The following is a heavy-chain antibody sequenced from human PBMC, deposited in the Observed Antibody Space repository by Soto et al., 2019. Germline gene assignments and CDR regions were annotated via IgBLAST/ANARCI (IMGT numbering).Heavy chain of an antibody. CDR3: ATLGVFDY. V-gene: IGHV4-38-2*01. CDR1: GYSISSGYY. J-gene: IGHJ4*02. D-gene: IGHD2-8*01. CDR2: MYHSGSI. Sequence: PSEPLSLTCAVSGYSISSGYYWGWLRQPPGKGLEWIGHMYHSGSIYYNPSLQSRVTISMDTSKNQFSLKLSSVTAADTAVYYCATLGVFDYWGQGTLVTVSS.